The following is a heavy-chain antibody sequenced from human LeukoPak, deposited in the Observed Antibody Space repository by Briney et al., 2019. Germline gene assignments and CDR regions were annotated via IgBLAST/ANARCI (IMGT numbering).Heavy chain of an antibody. CDR3: ARGPRNYYDSSGYCWFDP. Sequence: PSETLSLTCAVYGGSFSGYYWSWIRQPPGKGLEWIGEINHSGSTNYNPSLKSRVTISVDTSKNQFSLKLSSVTAADTAVYYCARGPRNYYDSSGYCWFDPWGQGTLVTVSS. J-gene: IGHJ5*02. CDR2: INHSGST. V-gene: IGHV4-34*01. D-gene: IGHD3-22*01. CDR1: GGSFSGYY.